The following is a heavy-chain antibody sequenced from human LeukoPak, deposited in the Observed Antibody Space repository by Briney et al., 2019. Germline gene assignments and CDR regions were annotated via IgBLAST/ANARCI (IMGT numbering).Heavy chain of an antibody. J-gene: IGHJ4*02. CDR2: ISTSGSTI. D-gene: IGHD6-19*01. Sequence: GGSLRLSCAASGFTFSSYEMHWVRLAPGKGLEWLSYISTSGSTIYYADSGKGRFTISRDNARNSLYLQMNSLRADDTALYYCAREGGSGWTFDYWGQGALVTVSS. V-gene: IGHV3-48*03. CDR1: GFTFSSYE. CDR3: AREGGSGWTFDY.